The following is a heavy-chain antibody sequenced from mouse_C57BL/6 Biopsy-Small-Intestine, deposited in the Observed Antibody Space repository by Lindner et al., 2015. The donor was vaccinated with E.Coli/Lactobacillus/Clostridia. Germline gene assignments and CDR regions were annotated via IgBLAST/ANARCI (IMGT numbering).Heavy chain of an antibody. D-gene: IGHD2-1*01. CDR3: ARGSYGNSNGYAMDY. CDR1: GYSFTGYF. CDR2: INPYNGDT. Sequence: VQLQESGPELVKPGASVKISCKASGYSFTGYFMNWVKQSHGKSLEWIGRINPYNGDTFYNQKLKGKATLTVDKSSSTAHMELRSLTSEDSAVYYCARGSYGNSNGYAMDYWGQGTSVTVSS. V-gene: IGHV1-20*01. J-gene: IGHJ4*01.